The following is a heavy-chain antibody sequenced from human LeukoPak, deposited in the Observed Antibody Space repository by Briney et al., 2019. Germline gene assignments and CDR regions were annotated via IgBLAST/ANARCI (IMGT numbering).Heavy chain of an antibody. Sequence: PSETLSLTCTVSGGSISSYYWSWIRHPPGKGLEWIGYIYYNGNTNYNPSLKSRVTISVDTSKNQFSLKLSSVTAADTAVYYCARGKNWLGRGPNYWFDPWGQGTLVTVSS. CDR2: IYYNGNT. J-gene: IGHJ5*02. CDR1: GGSISSYY. V-gene: IGHV4-59*01. D-gene: IGHD6-19*01. CDR3: ARGKNWLGRGPNYWFDP.